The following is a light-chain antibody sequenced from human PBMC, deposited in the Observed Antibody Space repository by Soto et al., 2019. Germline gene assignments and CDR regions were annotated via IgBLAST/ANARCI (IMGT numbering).Light chain of an antibody. CDR3: QQYNIWSSIT. Sequence: EIVMTQSPATLSVSPGERATLSCRASQSISSKVGWYQQKPGQAPRLLIYGASTRATGVPPSFSGSGSGTEFTLTISSLQSEDFPVYYCQQYNIWSSITFGQGTRLEIK. J-gene: IGKJ5*01. CDR2: GAS. CDR1: QSISSK. V-gene: IGKV3-15*01.